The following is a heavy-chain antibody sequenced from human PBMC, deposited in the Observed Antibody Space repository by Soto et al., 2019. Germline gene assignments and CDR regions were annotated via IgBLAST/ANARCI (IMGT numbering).Heavy chain of an antibody. J-gene: IGHJ4*02. V-gene: IGHV3-74*01. CDR1: GFTFSRFW. Sequence: GGSLRLSCAASGFTFSRFWMHWVRQAPGKGLVWVSRINTDGSSTTYADSVKGRFTISRDNAKNTLYLQMDSLRAEDTGVYYCTRDPGAYSSTWSFYFDSWGQGTLVTAPQ. CDR2: INTDGSST. D-gene: IGHD6-13*01. CDR3: TRDPGAYSSTWSFYFDS.